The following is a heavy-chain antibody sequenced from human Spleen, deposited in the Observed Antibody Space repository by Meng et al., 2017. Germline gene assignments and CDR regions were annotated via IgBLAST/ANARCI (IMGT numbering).Heavy chain of an antibody. V-gene: IGHV2-5*02. CDR2: IYWDDDT. J-gene: IGHJ4*02. D-gene: IGHD6-19*01. CDR3: AHSLTSGWDYYFDY. Sequence: SGPTLVKPTQTLTLTCSFSGFSLSTTGVGVGWIRQPPGKALEWLALIYWDDDTRYSPSLKSRLSITRDTSKNQVVLTMTNMDPVDTATYYCAHSLTSGWDYYFDYWGQGTLVTVSS. CDR1: GFSLSTTGVG.